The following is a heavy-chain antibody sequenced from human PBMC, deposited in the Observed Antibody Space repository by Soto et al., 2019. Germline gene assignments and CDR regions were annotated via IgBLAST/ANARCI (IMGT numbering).Heavy chain of an antibody. D-gene: IGHD3-22*01. CDR1: GYTFTSYV. Sequence: ASVKVSCKASGYTFTSYVISWVRQAPGQGLEWMGWIRVYKGNTNYAQKFQGRVTMTTDTSTSTAYMELRSLRSDDTAVYYCARAPSSGYXYWGQGTQVTVSS. CDR2: IRVYKGNT. V-gene: IGHV1-18*01. CDR3: ARAPSSGYXY. J-gene: IGHJ4*02.